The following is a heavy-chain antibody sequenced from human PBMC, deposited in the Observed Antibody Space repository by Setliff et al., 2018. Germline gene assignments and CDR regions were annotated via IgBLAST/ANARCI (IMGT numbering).Heavy chain of an antibody. J-gene: IGHJ6*03. D-gene: IGHD3-3*01. CDR2: INTNTGNP. V-gene: IGHV7-4-1*02. CDR1: GYTFRSYG. CDR3: ARGGDIITIFGVVTPDYYYYMDV. Sequence: GASVKVSCKASGYTFRSYGINWVRQAPGQGLEWMGWINTNTGNPTYAQGFTGRFVFSLDTSVTTAYLQISSLKAQDSAVCYCARGGDIITIFGVVTPDYYYYMDVWGTGTTVTVSS.